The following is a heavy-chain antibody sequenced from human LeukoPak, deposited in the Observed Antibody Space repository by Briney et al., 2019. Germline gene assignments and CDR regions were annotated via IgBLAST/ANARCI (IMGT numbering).Heavy chain of an antibody. V-gene: IGHV3-21*01. CDR3: AREGYCSSTSCYGECDY. D-gene: IGHD2-2*01. CDR2: ISSSSSYI. J-gene: IGHJ4*02. Sequence: GGSLRLSCAASGFTFSSYSMNWVRQAPGKGLEWVSSISSSSSYIYYADSVKGRFTISRDNAKNSLYLQMNSLRAEDTAVYYCAREGYCSSTSCYGECDYWGQGTLVTVSS. CDR1: GFTFSSYS.